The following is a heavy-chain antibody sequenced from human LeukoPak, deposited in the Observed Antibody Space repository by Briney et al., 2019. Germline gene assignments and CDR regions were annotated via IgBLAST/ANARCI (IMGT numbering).Heavy chain of an antibody. CDR1: GYTFTGYY. V-gene: IGHV1-2*02. CDR3: AREWELLRKYLYH. Sequence: ASVKVSCKASGYTFTGYYLHWVRQAPGQGLDWMGWINPNSGGTTYAQNFKGRVTMTWDMSISTAYMELSRLRSDDTAVYYCAREWELLRKYLYHWGQGTLVTVSS. J-gene: IGHJ1*01. D-gene: IGHD1-26*01. CDR2: INPNSGGT.